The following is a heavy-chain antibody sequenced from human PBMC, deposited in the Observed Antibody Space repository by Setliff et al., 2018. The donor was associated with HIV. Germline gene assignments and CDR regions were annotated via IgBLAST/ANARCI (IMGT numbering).Heavy chain of an antibody. D-gene: IGHD3-22*01. CDR1: GDSIGAYH. Sequence: SETLSLTCSVSGDSIGAYHWSWIRQPPGRGLEWIGYIHSSGTTHYNPSLSSRVTISFDASKKYFSLKLTSVTAADTAVYYCASRVYYYDSNNFLREEGFDPWGQGTLVTVSS. CDR3: ASRVYYYDSNNFLREEGFDP. V-gene: IGHV4-4*08. J-gene: IGHJ5*02. CDR2: IHSSGTT.